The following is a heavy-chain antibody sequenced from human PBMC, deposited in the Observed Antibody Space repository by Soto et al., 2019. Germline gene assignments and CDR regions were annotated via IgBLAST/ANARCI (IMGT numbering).Heavy chain of an antibody. CDR1: GYTFTSYY. CDR3: ARGAYTGYSGYDYKQYDY. V-gene: IGHV1-46*01. CDR2: INPSGGST. Sequence: ASVKVSCKASGYTFTSYYMHWVRQAPGQGLEWMGIINPSGGSTSYAQKFQSRATMTRDTSTSTVYMELSSLRSEDTAVYYCARGAYTGYSGYDYKQYDYWGQGTLVTVSS. D-gene: IGHD5-12*01. J-gene: IGHJ4*02.